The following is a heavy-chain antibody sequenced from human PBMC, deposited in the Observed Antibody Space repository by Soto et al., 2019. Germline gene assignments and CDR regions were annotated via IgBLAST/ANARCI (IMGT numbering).Heavy chain of an antibody. D-gene: IGHD5-18*01. CDR3: ARGFRGYSYGKLYYYYYMDV. V-gene: IGHV4-34*01. Sequence: QVQLQQWGAGLLKPSETLSLTCAVYGGSFSGYYWSWIRQPPGKGLEWIGEINHSGSTNYNPSLKSLVTISVDTSKNQFSLKLSSVTAADTAVYYCARGFRGYSYGKLYYYYYMDVWGKGTTVTVSS. CDR1: GGSFSGYY. CDR2: INHSGST. J-gene: IGHJ6*03.